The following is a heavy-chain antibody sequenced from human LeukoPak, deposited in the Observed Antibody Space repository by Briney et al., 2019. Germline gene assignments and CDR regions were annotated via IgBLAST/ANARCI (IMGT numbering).Heavy chain of an antibody. J-gene: IGHJ6*02. D-gene: IGHD4-23*01. CDR3: ARIGRGGHTPQTSRGYYYYYYGMDV. Sequence: ASVKVSCKASGYTFTGYYMHWVRQAPGQGLEWMGWINPNSGGTNYAQKFQGRVTMTRDTSISTAYMELSRLRSDDTAVYYCARIGRGGHTPQTSRGYYYYYYGMDVWGQGTTVTVSS. CDR2: INPNSGGT. V-gene: IGHV1-2*02. CDR1: GYTFTGYY.